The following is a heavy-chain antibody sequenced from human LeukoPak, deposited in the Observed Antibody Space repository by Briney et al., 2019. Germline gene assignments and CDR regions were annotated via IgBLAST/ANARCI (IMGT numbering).Heavy chain of an antibody. J-gene: IGHJ4*02. Sequence: PSETLSLTCAVYGGSFGGYYWSWIRQPPGKGLEWIGEINHSGSTNYNPSLKSRVTISVDTSKNQFSLKLSSVTAADTAVYYCARVQVVPAATTIDYWGQGTLVTVSS. CDR1: GGSFGGYY. V-gene: IGHV4-34*01. CDR2: INHSGST. CDR3: ARVQVVPAATTIDY. D-gene: IGHD2-2*01.